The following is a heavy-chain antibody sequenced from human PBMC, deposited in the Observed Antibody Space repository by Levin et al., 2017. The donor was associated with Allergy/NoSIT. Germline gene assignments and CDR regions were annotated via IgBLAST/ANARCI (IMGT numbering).Heavy chain of an antibody. CDR2: IYYSGST. J-gene: IGHJ2*01. V-gene: IGHV4-59*01. CDR3: ARPYDTSGRRPNYWYFDL. D-gene: IGHD3-22*01. CDR1: GGSISTYW. Sequence: SQTLSLTCTVSGGSISTYWWSWIRQPPGKGLEWIGSIYYSGSTYYNPSLKSRVTISVDTSKNQFSLKLSSVTAADTAVYYCARPYDTSGRRPNYWYFDLWGRGTLVTVSS.